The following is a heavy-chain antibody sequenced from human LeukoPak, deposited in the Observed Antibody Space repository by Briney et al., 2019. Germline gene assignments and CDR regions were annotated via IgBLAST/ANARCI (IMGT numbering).Heavy chain of an antibody. CDR3: AKEARNYGYVY. D-gene: IGHD5-18*01. V-gene: IGHV3-11*01. Sequence: GGSLRLSCATSGFTFSDYYMSWIRQAPGKGLEWVSYISSSGSTIYYADSVKGRFTISRDNAKNSLYLQMNGLRAEDTAVYYCAKEARNYGYVYWGQGTLVTVSS. J-gene: IGHJ4*02. CDR2: ISSSGSTI. CDR1: GFTFSDYY.